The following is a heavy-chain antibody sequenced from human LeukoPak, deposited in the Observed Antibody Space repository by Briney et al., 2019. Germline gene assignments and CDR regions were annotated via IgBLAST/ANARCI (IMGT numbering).Heavy chain of an antibody. Sequence: ASVKVSCKASGYTFTSYDINWVRQATGQGLEWMGWMNPNSGNTGYAQKFQGRATMTRNTSISTAYMELSSLRSEDTAVYYCARAYRITGTMEGRITIGYWGQGTLVTVSS. J-gene: IGHJ4*02. CDR3: ARAYRITGTMEGRITIGY. V-gene: IGHV1-8*01. CDR2: MNPNSGNT. D-gene: IGHD1-7*01. CDR1: GYTFTSYD.